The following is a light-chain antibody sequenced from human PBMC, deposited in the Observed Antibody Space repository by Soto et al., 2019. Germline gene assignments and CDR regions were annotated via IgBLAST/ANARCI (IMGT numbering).Light chain of an antibody. CDR2: GAS. V-gene: IGKV3-20*01. J-gene: IGKJ1*01. CDR3: QQYGHSLWT. CDR1: QSVSSGH. Sequence: EIVLTQSPGTLSLSPEERATLSCRASQSVSSGHLAWYQQKPGQAPRLLIYGASSRATGIPDRFGDSGSGTDFTLTISRLEPEDYAVYYCQQYGHSLWTFGQGTKVDIK.